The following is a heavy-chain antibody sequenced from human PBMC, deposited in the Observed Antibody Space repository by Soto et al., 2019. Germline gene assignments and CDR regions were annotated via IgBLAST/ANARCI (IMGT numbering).Heavy chain of an antibody. CDR3: ARETILRYFDWSQGY. D-gene: IGHD3-9*01. J-gene: IGHJ4*02. CDR1: GGTFSSYA. CDR2: IIPIFGTA. V-gene: IGHV1-69*06. Sequence: SVKVSCKASGGTFSSYAISWVRQAPGQGLEWMGEIIPIFGTANYAQKFQGRVTITADNSKNTLYLQMNSLRAEDTAVYYCARETILRYFDWSQGYWGQGTLVTVSS.